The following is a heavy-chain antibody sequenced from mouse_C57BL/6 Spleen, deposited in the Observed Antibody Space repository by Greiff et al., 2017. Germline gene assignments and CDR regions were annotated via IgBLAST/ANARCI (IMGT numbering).Heavy chain of an antibody. V-gene: IGHV8-8*01. CDR3: ARIAAPITTVDYYAMDY. CDR1: GFSLSTFGMG. J-gene: IGHJ4*01. Sequence: QVTLKESGPGILQPSQTLSLTCSFSGFSLSTFGMGVGWIRQPSGKGLEWLAHIWWDDDKYYNPALKSRLTISKDTTKNQVFLKNANVCAADTATYYCARIAAPITTVDYYAMDYWGQGTSVTVSS. CDR2: IWWDDDK. D-gene: IGHD1-1*01.